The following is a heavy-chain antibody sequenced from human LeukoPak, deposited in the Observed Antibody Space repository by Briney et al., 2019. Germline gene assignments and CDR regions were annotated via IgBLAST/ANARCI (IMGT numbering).Heavy chain of an antibody. CDR1: GFIFSDFS. CDR2: MDENGNEI. Sequence: GGSLRLSCAVSGFIFSDFSTSWVRQAPGKGLEWVAKMDENGNEIFYVDSVKGRFTISRDNAKNSLYLQMNRLRADDTAVYYCARPRGCGTSRCNNFDYWGQGTLVTVSS. D-gene: IGHD2-21*01. CDR3: ARPRGCGTSRCNNFDY. V-gene: IGHV3-7*01. J-gene: IGHJ4*02.